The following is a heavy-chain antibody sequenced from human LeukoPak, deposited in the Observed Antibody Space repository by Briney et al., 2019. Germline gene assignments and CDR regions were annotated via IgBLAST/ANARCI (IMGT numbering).Heavy chain of an antibody. D-gene: IGHD6-13*01. CDR1: GGSISSYY. CDR3: SRGQHELATY. J-gene: IGHJ4*02. V-gene: IGHV4-4*07. CDR2: IYTSGST. Sequence: SETLSLTCAVSGGSISSYYWSWIRQPAGKGLEWIGRIYTSGSTNYNPSPKSRVTISLDTSKNQFSLKLSSVTAADTAVYYCSRGQHELATYWGQGTLVTVSS.